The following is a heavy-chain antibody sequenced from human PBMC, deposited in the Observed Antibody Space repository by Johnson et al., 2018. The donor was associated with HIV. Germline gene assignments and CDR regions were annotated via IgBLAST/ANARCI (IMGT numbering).Heavy chain of an antibody. CDR2: ISWNSGSV. V-gene: IGHV3-9*01. Sequence: EVQLVESGGGLVQPGRSLRLSCAASGFTFDDYAMHWVRQAPGKGLEWVSGISWNSGSVAYADSVKGRLTISRDNAKNTLYLQMNSLRAEDTAVYYCARDRGRPGTPAALDIWGQGTMVTVSS. D-gene: IGHD3-16*01. J-gene: IGHJ3*02. CDR1: GFTFDDYA. CDR3: ARDRGRPGTPAALDI.